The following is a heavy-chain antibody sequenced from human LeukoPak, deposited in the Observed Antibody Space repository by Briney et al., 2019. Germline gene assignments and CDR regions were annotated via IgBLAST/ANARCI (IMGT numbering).Heavy chain of an antibody. D-gene: IGHD4-17*01. Sequence: PGGSLRLSCAASGFTFSSYGMHWVRQAPGKGLEWVSAISGSGGSTYYADSVKGRFTISRDNSKNTLYLQMNSLRAEDTAVYYCAKDLYGDYGCHWFDPWGQGTLVTVSS. J-gene: IGHJ5*02. CDR3: AKDLYGDYGCHWFDP. CDR2: ISGSGGST. V-gene: IGHV3-23*01. CDR1: GFTFSSYG.